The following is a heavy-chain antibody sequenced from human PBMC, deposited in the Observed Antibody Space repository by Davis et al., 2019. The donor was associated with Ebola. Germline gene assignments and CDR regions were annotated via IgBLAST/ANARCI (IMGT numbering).Heavy chain of an antibody. V-gene: IGHV3-30-3*01. CDR2: ISYDGNNK. CDR1: GFTFSSYD. Sequence: GGSLRLSCAASGFTFSSYDIHWVRQAPVKGLEWVAFISYDGNNKYVDSVKGRFTISRDNSKNTLYLQMNSLRAEDTAIYYCARDKRYYDSSAIAVGYYFDYWGQGTLVTVSS. CDR3: ARDKRYYDSSAIAVGYYFDY. J-gene: IGHJ4*02. D-gene: IGHD3-22*01.